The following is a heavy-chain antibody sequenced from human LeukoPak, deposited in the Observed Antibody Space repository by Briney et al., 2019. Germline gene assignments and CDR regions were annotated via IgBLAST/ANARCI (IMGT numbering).Heavy chain of an antibody. J-gene: IGHJ1*01. Sequence: GGSLRLSCAASGFTFSSYAMTWVRQAPGKGLEWVSVIGYSGGDIQYADSVKGRFTISRDNSKNTLYLQMNSLRAEDTAVYYCARADDSSGLGFQHWGQGTLVTVSS. CDR3: ARADDSSGLGFQH. D-gene: IGHD3-22*01. CDR1: GFTFSSYA. CDR2: IGYSGGDI. V-gene: IGHV3-23*01.